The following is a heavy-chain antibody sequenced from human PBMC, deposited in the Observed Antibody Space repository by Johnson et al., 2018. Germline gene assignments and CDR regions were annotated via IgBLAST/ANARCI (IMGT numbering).Heavy chain of an antibody. J-gene: IGHJ6*03. D-gene: IGHD3-3*01. CDR1: GFTFSDYY. CDR2: ISSSGSTI. Sequence: QVQLVESGGGLVKPGGSLRLSCAASGFTFSDYYMSWIRQAPGKGLEWVSYISSSGSTIYYADSVKGRFTISRDNAKNSLYLQMNSLRAEDTAVYYCARDVVRRDFWREGGYYYYYMDVWGKGTTVTVSS. V-gene: IGHV3-11*04. CDR3: ARDVVRRDFWREGGYYYYYMDV.